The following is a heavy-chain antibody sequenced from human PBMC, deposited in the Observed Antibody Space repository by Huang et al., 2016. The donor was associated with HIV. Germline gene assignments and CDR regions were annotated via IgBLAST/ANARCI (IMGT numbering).Heavy chain of an antibody. CDR2: FDPEIGET. J-gene: IGHJ4*02. Sequence: QVQLVQSRAEVKKPGASVKVSCKVSEYTLTELSIHWVRQPPGKGLEWMGGFDPEIGETIDAQKFQGRVTRTEDTSTETAFMELGGLRHEDTAVYYCETGFDVFFDFWGQGTLVTVSS. V-gene: IGHV1-24*01. CDR3: ETGFDVFFDF. CDR1: EYTLTELS. D-gene: IGHD3-9*01.